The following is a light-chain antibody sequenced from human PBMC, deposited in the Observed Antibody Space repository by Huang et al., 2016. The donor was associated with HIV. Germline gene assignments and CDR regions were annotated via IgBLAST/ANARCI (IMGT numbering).Light chain of an antibody. Sequence: DIVMTQTPLSLSVAPGQPASISCNSTQSLLYLDGQTHLYWYLQKPGQPPHLLISEVSNRFSGGRDRFSGSGSGTHFTLTIVRVEAEDVAFYYCMQGMQLPFTFGQGTRLEIK. J-gene: IGKJ5*01. CDR3: MQGMQLPFT. CDR2: EVS. V-gene: IGKV2D-29*01. CDR1: QSLLYLDGQTH.